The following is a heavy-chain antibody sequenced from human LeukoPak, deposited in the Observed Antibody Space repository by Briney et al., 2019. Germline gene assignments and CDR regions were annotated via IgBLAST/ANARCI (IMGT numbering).Heavy chain of an antibody. J-gene: IGHJ4*02. V-gene: IGHV3-21*01. D-gene: IGHD6-19*01. CDR1: GFTFSSYS. CDR3: ATGIAVAAKGAFDY. CDR2: ISSSSSYI. Sequence: PGRSLRLSCAASGFTFSSYSMNWVRQAPGKGLEWVSSISSSSSYIYYADSVKGRFTISRDNAKNSLYLQMNSLRAEDTAVYYCATGIAVAAKGAFDYWGQGTLVTISS.